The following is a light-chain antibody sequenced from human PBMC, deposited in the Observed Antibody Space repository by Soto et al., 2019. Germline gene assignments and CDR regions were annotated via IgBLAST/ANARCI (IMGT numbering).Light chain of an antibody. CDR2: VAS. CDR1: QNINRY. V-gene: IGKV1-39*01. CDR3: QQFKDYVWT. J-gene: IGKJ1*01. Sequence: DIQMTQSPSSLSASVGDRVTITCRASQNINRYLNWYQQKPGKAPKVLILVASSLESGVPSRFSGSGSGTEFTLTISSLQPDDFATYYCQQFKDYVWTFGQGTKV.